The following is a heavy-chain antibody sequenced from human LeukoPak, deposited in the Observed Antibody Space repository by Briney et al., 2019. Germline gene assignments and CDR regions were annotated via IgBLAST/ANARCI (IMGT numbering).Heavy chain of an antibody. CDR1: GFTFSSYA. D-gene: IGHD2-15*01. V-gene: IGHV3-23*01. J-gene: IGHJ5*02. CDR3: AKDPRYCSGGSCYPNNWFDP. CDR2: ISGSGGST. Sequence: GGSLRLSCAASGFTFSSYAMSWVRLAPGKGLEWVSAISGSGGSTYYADSVKGRFTISRDNSKNTLYLQMNSLRAEDTAVYYCAKDPRYCSGGSCYPNNWFDPWGQGTLVTVSS.